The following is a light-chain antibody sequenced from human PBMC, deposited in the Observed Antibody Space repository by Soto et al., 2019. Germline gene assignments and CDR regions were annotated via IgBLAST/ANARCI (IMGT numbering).Light chain of an antibody. V-gene: IGKV1-6*01. CDR2: AAS. J-gene: IGKJ1*01. Sequence: AIQRTQSPSSLSASVGEGVTITWRASQGIRNDLGWYQQKPGKAPKLLSYAASSLQSGVPSRCSGSGSGTAFTLTSSSLRPEDFATYYCLQDYSSPLTFGQGTKVEIK. CDR1: QGIRND. CDR3: LQDYSSPLT.